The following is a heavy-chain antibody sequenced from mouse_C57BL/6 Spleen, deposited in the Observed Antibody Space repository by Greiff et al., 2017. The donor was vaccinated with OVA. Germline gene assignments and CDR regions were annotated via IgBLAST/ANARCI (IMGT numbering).Heavy chain of an antibody. Sequence: EVKVVESGGDLVKPGGSLKLSCAASGFTFSSYGMSWVRQTPDKRLEWVATISSGGSYTYYPDSVKGRFTISRDNAKNTLYLQMSSLKSEDTAMYYCARVYYGSSYFYCDVWGTGTTVTVSS. J-gene: IGHJ1*03. CDR2: ISSGGSYT. D-gene: IGHD1-1*01. CDR3: ARVYYGSSYFYCDV. CDR1: GFTFSSYG. V-gene: IGHV5-6*01.